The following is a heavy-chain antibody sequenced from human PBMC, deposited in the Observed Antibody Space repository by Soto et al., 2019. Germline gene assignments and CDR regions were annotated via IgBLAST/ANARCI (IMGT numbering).Heavy chain of an antibody. Sequence: PSEPLSLTSPVSGAPITISNWWSWFGKPPGKGRGWFGEIYHSGSTNYNPSLKSRVTISVDKSKNQFSLKLSSVTAADTAVYYCARDRGRGFGVPWPYYYYYYGMDVWGQGTTVTV. V-gene: IGHV4-4*02. CDR2: IYHSGST. CDR1: GAPITISNW. D-gene: IGHD3-10*01. CDR3: ARDRGRGFGVPWPYYYYYYGMDV. J-gene: IGHJ6*02.